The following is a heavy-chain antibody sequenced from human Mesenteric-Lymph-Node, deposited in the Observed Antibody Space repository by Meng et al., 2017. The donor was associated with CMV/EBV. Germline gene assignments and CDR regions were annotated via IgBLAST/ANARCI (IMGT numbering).Heavy chain of an antibody. Sequence: GSLRLSCTVSGGSISSSSYYWGWIRQPPGKGLGWIGSIYYSGGAYYNPSLKSRVTISVDTSKNQFSLKLNSVTAADTAVYYCARGVYSLGTKGWFDPWGQGTLVTVSS. V-gene: IGHV4-39*07. CDR1: GGSISSSSYY. J-gene: IGHJ5*02. CDR2: IYYSGGA. D-gene: IGHD6-13*01. CDR3: ARGVYSLGTKGWFDP.